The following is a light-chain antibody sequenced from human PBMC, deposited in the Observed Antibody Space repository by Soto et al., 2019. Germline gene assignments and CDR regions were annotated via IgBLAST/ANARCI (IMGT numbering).Light chain of an antibody. V-gene: IGLV1-44*01. CDR1: ISNIGSNP. CDR3: PPWDDSLYAPV. CDR2: NNN. J-gene: IGLJ2*01. Sequence: QSVLTQPPSASGTPGQRVTISCSGSISNIGSNPVIWYQQLPGTAPKLLIYNNNHRPSGVPDRFSGSKSGTSASLAISGLQSEDEADYYCPPWDDSLYAPVFGGGTKLTVL.